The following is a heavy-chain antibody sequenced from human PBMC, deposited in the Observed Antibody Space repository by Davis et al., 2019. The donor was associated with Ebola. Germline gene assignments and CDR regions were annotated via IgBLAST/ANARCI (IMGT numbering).Heavy chain of an antibody. D-gene: IGHD2-8*02. CDR1: GYSFANWW. J-gene: IGHJ3*02. CDR2: IYPGDSDT. Sequence: PGGSLRLSCKGSGYSFANWWIGWVRQVPGKGLEWMGIIYPGDSDTRYSPSFQGQVTISADKSISTAYLQWSTLKASDTAMYYCASLRRTITGMDDGFDIWGQGTMVTVSS. V-gene: IGHV5-51*01. CDR3: ASLRRTITGMDDGFDI.